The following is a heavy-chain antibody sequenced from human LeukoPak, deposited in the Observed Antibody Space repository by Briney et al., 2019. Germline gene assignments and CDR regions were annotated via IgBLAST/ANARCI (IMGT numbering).Heavy chain of an antibody. CDR2: IWYDGSNK. V-gene: IGHV3-33*03. Sequence: PGGSLRLSCAASGFTFSSYGMHWVRQAPGKGLEWVAVIWYDGSNKYYADSVKGRFTISRDNSKNSLYLQMNSLRTEDTALYYCAKLVLRGVMWGYYFDYWGQGTLVTVSS. D-gene: IGHD3-10*01. CDR3: AKLVLRGVMWGYYFDY. J-gene: IGHJ4*02. CDR1: GFTFSSYG.